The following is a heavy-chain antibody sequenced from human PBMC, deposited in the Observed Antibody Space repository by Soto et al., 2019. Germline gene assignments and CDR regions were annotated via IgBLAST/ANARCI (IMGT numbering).Heavy chain of an antibody. J-gene: IGHJ4*02. CDR3: ARGRSSWYFSLWGYFDY. CDR2: INHSGST. CDR1: GGSISSSSYY. V-gene: IGHV4-39*07. D-gene: IGHD6-13*01. Sequence: SETLSLTCTVSGGSISSSSYYWGWIRQPPGKGLEWIGNINHSGSTNYNPSLKSRVTISVDTSKNQFSLKLSSVTAADTAVYYCARGRSSWYFSLWGYFDYWGQGTLVTVSS.